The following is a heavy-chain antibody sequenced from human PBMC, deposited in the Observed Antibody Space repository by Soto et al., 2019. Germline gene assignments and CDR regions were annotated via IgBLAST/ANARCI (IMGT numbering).Heavy chain of an antibody. CDR3: TRALSGSYDH. CDR2: TYYRSKWST. Sequence: SQTLSLTCAISGDSVSSKSAAWNWIRQSPSRGLEWLGRTYYRSKWSTDYAISVKSRITINPDTSNNHLSLQLKSVTPEDTAVYYCTRALSGSYDHWGQGTLVTVSS. V-gene: IGHV6-1*01. D-gene: IGHD1-26*01. J-gene: IGHJ5*02. CDR1: GDSVSSKSAA.